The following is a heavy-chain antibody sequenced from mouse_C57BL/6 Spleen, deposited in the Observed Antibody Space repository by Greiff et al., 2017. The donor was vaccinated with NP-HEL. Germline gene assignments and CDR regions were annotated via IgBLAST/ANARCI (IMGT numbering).Heavy chain of an antibody. J-gene: IGHJ4*01. CDR3: AWRRNYAMDY. V-gene: IGHV1-66*01. Sequence: VQLQQSGPELVKPGASVKISCKASGYSFTSYYIHWVKQRPGQGLEWIGWIYPGSGNTKYNEKFKGKATLTADTSSSTAYMQLSSLTSEDSAVYYCAWRRNYAMDYWGQGTSVTVSS. CDR1: GYSFTSYY. CDR2: IYPGSGNT.